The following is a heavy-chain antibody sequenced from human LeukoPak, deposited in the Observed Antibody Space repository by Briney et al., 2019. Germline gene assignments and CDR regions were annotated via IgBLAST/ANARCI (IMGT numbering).Heavy chain of an antibody. Sequence: GESLKISCKGSGYSFTSYWISWVRQMPGKGLEWMGRIDPSDSYTNYSPSFQGHVTISADKSISTAYLQWSSLKASDTAMYYCARATGFLEAASRLNWFDPWGQGTLVTVSS. CDR2: IDPSDSYT. CDR1: GYSFTSYW. J-gene: IGHJ5*02. CDR3: ARATGFLEAASRLNWFDP. V-gene: IGHV5-10-1*01. D-gene: IGHD3-3*01.